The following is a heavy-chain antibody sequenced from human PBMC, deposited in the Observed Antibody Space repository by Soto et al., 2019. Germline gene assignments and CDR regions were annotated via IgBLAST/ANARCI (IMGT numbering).Heavy chain of an antibody. J-gene: IGHJ3*02. Sequence: VASVKVSCKASGYTFTSYYMHWVRQAPGQGLEWMGIINPSGGSTSYAQKFQGRVTMTRDTSTSTVYMELSSLRSEDTAVYYCARDDAPYYYDSSGPSSSAFDIWGQGTMVTVSS. CDR1: GYTFTSYY. D-gene: IGHD3-22*01. CDR3: ARDDAPYYYDSSGPSSSAFDI. V-gene: IGHV1-46*01. CDR2: INPSGGST.